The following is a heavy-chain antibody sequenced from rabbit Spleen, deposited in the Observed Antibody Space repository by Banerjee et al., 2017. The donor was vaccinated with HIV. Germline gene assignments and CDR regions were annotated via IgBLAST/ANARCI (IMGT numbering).Heavy chain of an antibody. CDR3: ARDENYDSGYHAYNL. V-gene: IGHV1S40*01. CDR1: GFSFSSSYY. Sequence: QSLEESGGDLVKPGASLTLTCTASGFSFSSSYYMCWVRQAPGKGLEWIACISTGSSGSTYYASWAKGRFTISKTSSTTVTLQLTSLTAADTATYICARDENYDSGYHAYNLWGPGTLVTVS. CDR2: ISTGSSGST. D-gene: IGHD1-1*01. J-gene: IGHJ4*01.